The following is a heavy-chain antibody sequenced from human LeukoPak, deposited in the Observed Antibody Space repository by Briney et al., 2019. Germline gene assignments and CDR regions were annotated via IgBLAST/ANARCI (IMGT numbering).Heavy chain of an antibody. CDR1: GGSISSSSYY. J-gene: IGHJ4*02. Sequence: SETLSLTCAVSGGSISSSSYYWGWIRQPPGKGLEWIGSIYYSGSTYYNPSLKSRVTISVDTSKNQFSLKLSSVTAADTAVYYCARRLLVPGVINNDYWGQGTLVTVSS. D-gene: IGHD3-10*01. V-gene: IGHV4-39*01. CDR2: IYYSGST. CDR3: ARRLLVPGVINNDY.